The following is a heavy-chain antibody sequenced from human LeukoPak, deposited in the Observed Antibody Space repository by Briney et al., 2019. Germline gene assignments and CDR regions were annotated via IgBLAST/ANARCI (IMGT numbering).Heavy chain of an antibody. CDR2: ISSSGSTI. D-gene: IGHD3-9*01. J-gene: IGHJ4*02. CDR1: GFTFSDYY. CDR3: AGFDWLLRVDY. V-gene: IGHV3-11*04. Sequence: GGSLRLSCAASGFTFSDYYMSWIRQAPGKGLEWVSYISSSGSTIYYADSVKGRFTISRDNAKNSLYLQMNSLRAEDTAVYYCAGFDWLLRVDYWGQGTLVTVSS.